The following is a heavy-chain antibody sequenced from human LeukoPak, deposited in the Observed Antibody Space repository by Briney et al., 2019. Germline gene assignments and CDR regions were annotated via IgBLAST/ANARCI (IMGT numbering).Heavy chain of an antibody. CDR3: ARDRQLQLLWDPNFI. Sequence: GRSLRLSCAASGFTFSSYGMHWVRQAPGKGLEWVAVISYDGSNKYYADSVKGRFTISRDNSKNTLYLQMNSLRAEDTAVYYCARDRQLQLLWDPNFIWGQGTLVTVSS. CDR1: GFTFSSYG. CDR2: ISYDGSNK. D-gene: IGHD2-2*01. V-gene: IGHV3-30*03. J-gene: IGHJ4*02.